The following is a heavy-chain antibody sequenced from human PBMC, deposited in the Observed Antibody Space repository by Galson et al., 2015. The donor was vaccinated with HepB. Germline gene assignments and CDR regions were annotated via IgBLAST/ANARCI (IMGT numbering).Heavy chain of an antibody. J-gene: IGHJ3*02. CDR1: GFTVSSNY. CDR3: AREESSSWQTEDAFDI. Sequence: SLRLSCAASGFTVSSNYMSWVRQAPGKGLEWVSVIYSGGSTYYADSAKGRFTISRDNSKNTLYLQMNSLRAEDTAVYYCAREESSSWQTEDAFDIWGQGTMVTVSS. D-gene: IGHD6-13*01. V-gene: IGHV3-66*02. CDR2: IYSGGST.